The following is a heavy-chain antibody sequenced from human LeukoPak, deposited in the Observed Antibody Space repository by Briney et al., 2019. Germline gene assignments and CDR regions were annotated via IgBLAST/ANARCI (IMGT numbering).Heavy chain of an antibody. CDR1: GFTFSSYA. CDR3: AKDEEGGSRGGPFDY. V-gene: IGHV3-23*01. D-gene: IGHD1-26*01. CDR2: ISRSGGAT. Sequence: GGSLRLSCAASGFTFSSYAMSWVRQTPGKGLEWVSGISRSGGATHYADSVKGRFTISRDNSKNTVYLQMNSLRADDTAVYYCAKDEEGGSRGGPFDYWGQGTLVTVSS. J-gene: IGHJ4*02.